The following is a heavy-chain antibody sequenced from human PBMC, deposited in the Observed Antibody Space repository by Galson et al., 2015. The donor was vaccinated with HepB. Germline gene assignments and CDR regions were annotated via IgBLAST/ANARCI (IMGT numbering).Heavy chain of an antibody. V-gene: IGHV3-9*01. CDR1: GFTFDDYA. D-gene: IGHD6-19*01. Sequence: SLRLSCAASGFTFDDYAMHWVRQAPGKGLEWVSGISWNSGSIGYADSVKGRFTISRDNAKNSLYLQMNSLRAEDTALYYCAKGDSIAVAGTEGYFDYWGQGTLVTVSS. J-gene: IGHJ4*02. CDR2: ISWNSGSI. CDR3: AKGDSIAVAGTEGYFDY.